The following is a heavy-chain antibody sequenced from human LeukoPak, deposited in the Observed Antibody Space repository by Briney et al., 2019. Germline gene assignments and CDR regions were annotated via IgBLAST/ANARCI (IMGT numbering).Heavy chain of an antibody. CDR2: IKQDGSEK. J-gene: IGHJ4*02. D-gene: IGHD6-19*01. Sequence: GGSLRLSCAASGFTFSSYAMSWVRQAPGKGLECVADIKQDGSEKYYVDSVKGRFTISRDNAKNSLYLQMNNLRAEDTAVYYCARGRGGQWLVFFDSWGQGTLVTVSS. CDR3: ARGRGGQWLVFFDS. CDR1: GFTFSSYA. V-gene: IGHV3-7*03.